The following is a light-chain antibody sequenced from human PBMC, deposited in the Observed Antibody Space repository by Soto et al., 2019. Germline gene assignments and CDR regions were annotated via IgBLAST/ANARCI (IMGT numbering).Light chain of an antibody. J-gene: IGKJ1*01. Sequence: EIVLTQSPGILSLSPGERVTLSCRASQSVSSYLAWYQHKPGQAPRLLMYDASNRATGIPARFSGSGSGTDFTLTISSLEPEDFAVYYCQQRSIWPVTFGQGTKVEIK. CDR2: DAS. V-gene: IGKV3-11*01. CDR3: QQRSIWPVT. CDR1: QSVSSY.